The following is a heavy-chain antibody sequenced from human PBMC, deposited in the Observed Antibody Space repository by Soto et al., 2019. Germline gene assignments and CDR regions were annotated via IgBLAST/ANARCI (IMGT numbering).Heavy chain of an antibody. J-gene: IGHJ6*02. D-gene: IGHD3-10*01. CDR3: ARGSGRQVYNYYGMDV. CDR2: IYHSGST. V-gene: IGHV4-4*02. Sequence: QVQLQESGPGLVKPSGTLSLTCAVSGGSISSSNWWSWVRQSPGKGLEWIGEIYHSGSTNYNPSLKIRVTLSVDKSKNQFSLKLSSVTAADTAVYYCARGSGRQVYNYYGMDVWGQGTTVTVSS. CDR1: GGSISSSNW.